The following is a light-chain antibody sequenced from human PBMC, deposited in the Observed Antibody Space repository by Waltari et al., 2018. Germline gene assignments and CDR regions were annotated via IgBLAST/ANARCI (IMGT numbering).Light chain of an antibody. CDR1: QSVKSN. J-gene: IGKJ2*01. Sequence: EIVMTQSPATLSVSPGERATLSCRASQSVKSNLAWYQQKPGQAPRLLIYGASTRVTGIPARFRGGGSGTEFTLTISSLQSEDSAVYFCQQYNIRPPDTFGQGTKLEIK. CDR3: QQYNIRPPDT. CDR2: GAS. V-gene: IGKV3-15*01.